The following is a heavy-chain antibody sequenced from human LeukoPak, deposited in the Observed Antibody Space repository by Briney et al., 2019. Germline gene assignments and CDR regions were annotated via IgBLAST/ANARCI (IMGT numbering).Heavy chain of an antibody. J-gene: IGHJ4*02. D-gene: IGHD1-26*01. V-gene: IGHV3-74*01. CDR1: GITVSSYW. CDR3: VTDRYSDSAFGD. CDR2: INSDGSVT. Sequence: GGSLRLSCAASGITVSSYWMHWVRQAPGKGLVWVSRINSDGSVTNYADSVEGRFTISRDNAKNTLYLRMNDLRAEDTAVYYCVTDRYSDSAFGDWGQGTLVTVSS.